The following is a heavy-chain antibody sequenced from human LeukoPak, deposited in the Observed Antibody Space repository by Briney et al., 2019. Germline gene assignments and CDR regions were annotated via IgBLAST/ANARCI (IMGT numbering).Heavy chain of an antibody. CDR2: TSSSDAGT. V-gene: IGHV3-23*01. Sequence: PGGSLRLSCVASGFTFSNYGMNWVRQAPGKGLEWVSATSSSDAGTYHADSVRGRFTISRDNSKNTLYLQMNSLRVEDAAVYYCARAPVTSCRGAYCYPFDYWGQGTLVTVSS. J-gene: IGHJ4*02. CDR1: GFTFSNYG. D-gene: IGHD2-21*01. CDR3: ARAPVTSCRGAYCYPFDY.